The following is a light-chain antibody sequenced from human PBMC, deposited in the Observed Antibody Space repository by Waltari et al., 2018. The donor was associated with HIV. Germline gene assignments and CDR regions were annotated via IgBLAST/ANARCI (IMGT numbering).Light chain of an antibody. V-gene: IGKV1-33*01. CDR2: DAS. Sequence: DIQMTQSPSSLSASVGDRVTITCQASQDISNYLNWYQQKPGKAPKLLIYDASNLETGVPARFSGSGSGTDFTFTISSLQPEDIATYYCQQYDNRPLLFTFGHETKV. J-gene: IGKJ3*01. CDR3: QQYDNRPLLFT. CDR1: QDISNY.